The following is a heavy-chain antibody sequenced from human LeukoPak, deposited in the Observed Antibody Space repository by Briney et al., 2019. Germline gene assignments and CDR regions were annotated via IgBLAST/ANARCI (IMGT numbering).Heavy chain of an antibody. Sequence: GGSLRLSCAASGFTVSSNYMSWARQAPGKGLEWVSYISSSGSTIYYADSVKGRFTISRDNAKNSLYLQMNSLRAEDTAVYYCASEEKVGSSSWYNWFDPWGQGTLVTVSS. CDR3: ASEEKVGSSSWYNWFDP. D-gene: IGHD6-13*01. J-gene: IGHJ5*02. V-gene: IGHV3-11*01. CDR1: GFTVSSNY. CDR2: ISSSGSTI.